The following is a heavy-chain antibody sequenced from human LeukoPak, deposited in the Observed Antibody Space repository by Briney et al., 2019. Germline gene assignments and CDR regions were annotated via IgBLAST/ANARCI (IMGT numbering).Heavy chain of an antibody. CDR3: TSRSVGATGDY. Sequence: PGGSLKLSCAASGFTFSGSAMHWVRQASGKGLEWVGRIRSKANSYATAYAASVKDRFTIPRDDSKNTAYLQMNSLKTEDTAVYYCTSRSVGATGDYWGQGTLVTVSS. V-gene: IGHV3-73*01. CDR1: GFTFSGSA. CDR2: IRSKANSYAT. D-gene: IGHD1-26*01. J-gene: IGHJ4*02.